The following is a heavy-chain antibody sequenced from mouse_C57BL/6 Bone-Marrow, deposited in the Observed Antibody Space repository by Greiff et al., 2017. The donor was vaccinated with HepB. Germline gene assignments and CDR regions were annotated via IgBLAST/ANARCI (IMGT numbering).Heavy chain of an antibody. CDR2: IYPRSGNT. CDR3: ARSDYGSSYWYFDV. Sequence: VQLQQSGAELARPGASVKLSCKASGYTFTSYGISWVKQSTGQGLEWIGEIYPRSGNTYYNEKFKGKATLTADKSSGTADMELRSLTSEDSAVYFCARSDYGSSYWYFDVWGTGTTVTVSS. CDR1: GYTFTSYG. V-gene: IGHV1-81*01. D-gene: IGHD1-1*01. J-gene: IGHJ1*03.